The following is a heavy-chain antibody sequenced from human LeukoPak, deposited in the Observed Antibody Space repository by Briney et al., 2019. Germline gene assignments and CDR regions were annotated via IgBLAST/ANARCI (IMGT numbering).Heavy chain of an antibody. Sequence: PSETLSLTCAVYGGSFSDHYWSWIRQPPGKGLEWIGDINHSGSTDYNPSLKSRVTMSVDTSKNQFSLKLSSVTAADTAVYYRAKTPTALVRGGYYFDNWGQGTLVTVSS. CDR2: INHSGST. D-gene: IGHD6-6*01. J-gene: IGHJ4*02. CDR1: GGSFSDHY. CDR3: AKTPTALVRGGYYFDN. V-gene: IGHV4-34*01.